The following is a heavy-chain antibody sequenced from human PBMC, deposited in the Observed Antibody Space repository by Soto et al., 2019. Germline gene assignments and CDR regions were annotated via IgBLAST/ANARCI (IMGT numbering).Heavy chain of an antibody. V-gene: IGHV3-64D*06. Sequence: GGSLRLSCSAPGFTFSSYAMHWVRQAPGKGLEYVSAISTNGGSTYYVDSVKGRFTISRDNSKNTLFLQMSSLRPEDTAVYYCVKSRIFGVVIIGGMDVWGQGTTVTVS. CDR1: GFTFSSYA. CDR3: VKSRIFGVVIIGGMDV. D-gene: IGHD3-3*01. CDR2: ISTNGGST. J-gene: IGHJ6*02.